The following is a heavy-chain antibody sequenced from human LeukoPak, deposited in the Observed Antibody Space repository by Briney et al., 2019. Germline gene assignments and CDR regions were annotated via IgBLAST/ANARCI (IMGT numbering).Heavy chain of an antibody. CDR2: IYHSGST. D-gene: IGHD3-16*02. J-gene: IGHJ4*02. CDR1: GYSISSGYY. Sequence: SETLSLACAVSGYSISSGYYWGWIRQPPGKGLEWIGSIYHSGSTNYNPSLKSRVTISVNTSKNQFSLKLSSVTAADTAVYYCARQLVILYYFDYWGQGTLVTVSS. V-gene: IGHV4-38-2*01. CDR3: ARQLVILYYFDY.